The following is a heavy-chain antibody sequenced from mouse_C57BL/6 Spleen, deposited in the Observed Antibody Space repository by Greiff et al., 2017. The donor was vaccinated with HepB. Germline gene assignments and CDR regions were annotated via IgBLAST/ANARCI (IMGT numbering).Heavy chain of an antibody. V-gene: IGHV5-6*01. CDR3: ARLDSAGF. CDR2: ISSGGSYT. Sequence: EVKLMESGGDLVKPGGSLKLSCAASGFTFSSYGMSWVRQTPDKRLEWVATISSGGSYTYYPDSVKGRFTISRDNAKNTLYLQMSSLKSEDTAMYYCARLDSAGFWGQGTSVTVSS. CDR1: GFTFSSYG. J-gene: IGHJ4*01. D-gene: IGHD3-2*02.